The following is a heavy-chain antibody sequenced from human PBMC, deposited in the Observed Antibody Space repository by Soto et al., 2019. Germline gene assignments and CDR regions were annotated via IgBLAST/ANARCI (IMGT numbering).Heavy chain of an antibody. CDR1: AFTLSSYW. D-gene: IGHD3-22*01. CDR2: IKPDGSEK. J-gene: IGHJ3*02. Sequence: EVQLVESGGGLVQPGGSLRLSCEASAFTLSSYWMSWVRQAPGKGLEWVANIKPDGSEKYYVDSVKGRFTISRDNTKNSLYLQMSSLRPEDTAMYYCARDYEFGFDIWGQGTLGTVSS. CDR3: ARDYEFGFDI. V-gene: IGHV3-7*01.